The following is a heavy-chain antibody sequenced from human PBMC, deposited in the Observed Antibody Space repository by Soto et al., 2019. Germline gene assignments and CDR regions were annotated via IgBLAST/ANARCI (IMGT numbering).Heavy chain of an antibody. CDR3: AKPLAGDIVVVPAANFDY. CDR1: GFTFSSYA. V-gene: IGHV3-23*01. Sequence: EVQLLESGGGLVQPGGSLRLSCAASGFTFSSYAMSWLRQAPGKGLELVSAISGSGGNTYYADSVKGRFTISRDNPKNPLYLPMNSLRAEDTAVYYCAKPLAGDIVVVPAANFDYWGQGTLVTVAS. CDR2: ISGSGGNT. J-gene: IGHJ4*02. D-gene: IGHD2-2*01.